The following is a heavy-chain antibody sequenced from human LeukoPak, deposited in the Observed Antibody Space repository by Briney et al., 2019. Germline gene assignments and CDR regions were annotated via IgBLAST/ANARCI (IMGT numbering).Heavy chain of an antibody. V-gene: IGHV1-18*01. Sequence: ASVKVSCKASGYTFTSYGISWVRQAPGQGLEWMGWISAYNGNTNYAQKLQGRVTMTTDTSTSTAYMEPRSVRSDDTAVYYCASFSDDYYYGMDVWGQGTTVTVSS. CDR3: ASFSDDYYYGMDV. CDR1: GYTFTSYG. J-gene: IGHJ6*02. CDR2: ISAYNGNT. D-gene: IGHD3-3*02.